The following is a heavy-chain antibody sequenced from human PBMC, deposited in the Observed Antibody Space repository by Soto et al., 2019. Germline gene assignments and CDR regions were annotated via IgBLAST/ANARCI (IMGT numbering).Heavy chain of an antibody. Sequence: ASVKVSCKASGYSFTSYAMHWVRQAPGQRLEWMGWINAGNGNTKYSQKFQGRVTITRDTSASTVYMELNSLRAEDTAVYYCARVPYNEEIRGPRGSFALWGRGPLDPVSS. J-gene: IGHJ2*01. V-gene: IGHV1-3*01. CDR2: INAGNGNT. D-gene: IGHD3-10*01. CDR1: GYSFTSYA. CDR3: ARVPYNEEIRGPRGSFAL.